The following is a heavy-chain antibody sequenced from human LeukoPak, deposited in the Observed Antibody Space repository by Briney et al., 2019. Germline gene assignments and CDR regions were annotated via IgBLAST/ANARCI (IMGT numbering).Heavy chain of an antibody. Sequence: GGSLRLSCAVSGFTFSDYWMSWVRQPPGKGLEWVANINHDGNEKYYVDSVMGRFTISRDNAKNSLYLQMNSLRAEDTAVYYCAKLRVVGQGYWGQGTLVTVSS. V-gene: IGHV3-7*03. CDR1: GFTFSDYW. CDR3: AKLRVVGQGY. CDR2: INHDGNEK. J-gene: IGHJ4*02. D-gene: IGHD2-15*01.